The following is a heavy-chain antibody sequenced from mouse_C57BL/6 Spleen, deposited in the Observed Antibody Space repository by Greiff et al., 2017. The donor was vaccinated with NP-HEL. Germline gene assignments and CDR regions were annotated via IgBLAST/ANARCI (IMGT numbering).Heavy chain of an antibody. CDR3: ARYGDYRAMDY. CDR1: GYTFTSYG. Sequence: QVQLQQSGAELARPGASVKLSCKASGYTFTSYGISWVKQRTGQGLEWIGEIYPRSGNTYYNEKFKGKATLTADKSSSTAYMELRSLTSEDSAVYFCARYGDYRAMDYWGQGTSVTVSS. V-gene: IGHV1-81*01. CDR2: IYPRSGNT. D-gene: IGHD2-12*01. J-gene: IGHJ4*01.